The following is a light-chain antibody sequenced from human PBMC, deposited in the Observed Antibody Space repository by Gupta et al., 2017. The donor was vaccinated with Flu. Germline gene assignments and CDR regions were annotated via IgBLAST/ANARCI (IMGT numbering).Light chain of an antibody. CDR1: ERIVNY. Sequence: IEMTQSPSSLSTSIGDTVAITCRASERIVNYLSWYQHKPGKAPRLLIYAASSLQRGVPSRFRGSGSGTDFTLTISSLQPEDFATYYCQQSDLAPPSFGQGTKLEIK. CDR3: QQSDLAPPS. CDR2: AAS. J-gene: IGKJ2*03. V-gene: IGKV1-39*01.